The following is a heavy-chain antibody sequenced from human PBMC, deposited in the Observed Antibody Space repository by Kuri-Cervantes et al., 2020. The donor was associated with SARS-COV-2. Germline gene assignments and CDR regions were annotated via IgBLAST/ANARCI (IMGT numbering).Heavy chain of an antibody. V-gene: IGHV3-30-3*01. CDR3: ARELVLTTSKNWFDP. D-gene: IGHD1-14*01. CDR2: ISYDGSNK. J-gene: IGHJ5*02. Sequence: GGSLRLSCAASGFTFSSYAMHWVRQAPGKGLEWVAVISYDGSNKYYADSVKGRFTISRDNSKNTLYLQMNSLRAEDTAVYYCARELVLTTSKNWFDPWGQGTLVTVSS. CDR1: GFTFSSYA.